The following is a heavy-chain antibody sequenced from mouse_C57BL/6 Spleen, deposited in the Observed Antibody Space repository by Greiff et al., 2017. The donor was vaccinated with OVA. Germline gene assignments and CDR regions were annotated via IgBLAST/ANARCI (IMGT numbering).Heavy chain of an antibody. J-gene: IGHJ3*01. CDR3: ALNYYGSSYGDGFAY. CDR1: GFNIKDYY. D-gene: IGHD1-1*01. V-gene: IGHV14-2*01. Sequence: EVKLVESGAELVKPGASVKLSCTASGFNIKDYYMHWVKQRPEQGLEWIGRIDPGDGETKYAPKFQGKATITADTSSNTAYLQLSSLTSEDTAAYYCALNYYGSSYGDGFAYWGQGTPVTVSA. CDR2: IDPGDGET.